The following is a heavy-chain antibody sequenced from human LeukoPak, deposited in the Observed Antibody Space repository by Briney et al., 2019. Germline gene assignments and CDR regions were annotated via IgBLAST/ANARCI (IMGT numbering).Heavy chain of an antibody. D-gene: IGHD4-23*01. CDR3: ARGDYGGDYFDY. CDR2: ISGTGGST. J-gene: IGHJ4*02. V-gene: IGHV3-23*01. Sequence: GGSLRLSCAASGFTFSSYAMSWVRQAPGKGLEWVSGISGTGGSTFYADSVKGRFTISRDNSKNTLYPQMNSLRAEDTAVYYCARGDYGGDYFDYWGQGTLVTVSS. CDR1: GFTFSSYA.